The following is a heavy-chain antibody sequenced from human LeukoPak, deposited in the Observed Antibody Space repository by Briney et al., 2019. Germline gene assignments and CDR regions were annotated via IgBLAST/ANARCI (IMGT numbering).Heavy chain of an antibody. CDR2: IYYSGST. Sequence: PSETLSLTCTVSGGSISSYYWSWIRQPPGKGLEWIGYIYYSGSTNYNPSLKSRVTISVDTSKNQFSLKLSSVTAADTAVYYCASGTPPEYYDFWSGYGDVWGKGTTVTVSS. V-gene: IGHV4-59*01. J-gene: IGHJ6*04. CDR3: ASGTPPEYYDFWSGYGDV. CDR1: GGSISSYY. D-gene: IGHD3-3*01.